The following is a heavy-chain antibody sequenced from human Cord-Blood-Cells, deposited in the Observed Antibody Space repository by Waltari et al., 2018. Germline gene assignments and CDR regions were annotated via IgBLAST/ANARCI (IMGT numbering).Heavy chain of an antibody. CDR2: MNPNSGNT. CDR1: GYTFTSYD. V-gene: IGHV1-8*03. J-gene: IGHJ4*02. Sequence: QVQLVQSGAEVKKPGASVKVSCKASGYTFTSYDINWVRQATGQGLGWMGWMNPNSGNTGYSQKVQGRVTITRNTSISTAYRELSSLRSEDTAVNYCASRGGGSYRGFDYWGQGTLVTVSS. D-gene: IGHD1-26*01. CDR3: ASRGGGSYRGFDY.